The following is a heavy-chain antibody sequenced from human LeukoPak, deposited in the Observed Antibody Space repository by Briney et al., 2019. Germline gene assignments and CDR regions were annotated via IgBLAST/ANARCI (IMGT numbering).Heavy chain of an antibody. D-gene: IGHD3-22*01. CDR3: ARGTRYYYTNSGLRF. CDR2: IIPIFGTA. Sequence: GASVKVSCKASGGTFSSYAISWVRQAPGQGLEWMGGIIPIFGTANYAQKFQGRVTITADEFMSTAYMELSSLRSEDTAVYYCARGTRYYYTNSGLRFWGQGTLVTVSS. CDR1: GGTFSSYA. V-gene: IGHV1-69*13. J-gene: IGHJ4*02.